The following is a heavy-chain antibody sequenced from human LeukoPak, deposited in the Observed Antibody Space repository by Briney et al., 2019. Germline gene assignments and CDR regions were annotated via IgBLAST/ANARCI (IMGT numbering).Heavy chain of an antibody. V-gene: IGHV3-9*01. Sequence: GGSLRLSCAASGFTFDDYAMHWVRHAPGKGLEWVSGIIWNSGSIAYADSVKGRFTISRENAENSPYLQKNSLRVEYTALYYCAKSWHYYDSSGYYDHWGQGTLVTVSS. D-gene: IGHD3-22*01. CDR3: AKSWHYYDSSGYYDH. J-gene: IGHJ4*02. CDR2: IIWNSGSI. CDR1: GFTFDDYA.